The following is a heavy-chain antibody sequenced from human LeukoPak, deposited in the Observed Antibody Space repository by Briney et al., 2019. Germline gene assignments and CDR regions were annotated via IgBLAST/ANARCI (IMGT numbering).Heavy chain of an antibody. D-gene: IGHD6-19*01. CDR2: FDPEDSET. CDR3: STTAVAGFY. CDR1: GYTLIELS. J-gene: IGHJ4*02. Sequence: ASVKVSCKVSGYTLIELSMHWVRQAPGKGLEWMGSFDPEDSETIYAQKFQGRVTMTEDTSTDTAYMELSRLRSEDTAVYYCSTTAVAGFYWGQGTLVTVSS. V-gene: IGHV1-24*01.